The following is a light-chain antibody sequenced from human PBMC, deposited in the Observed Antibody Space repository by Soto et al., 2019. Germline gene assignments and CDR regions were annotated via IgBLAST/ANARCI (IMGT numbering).Light chain of an antibody. CDR1: QSVRSN. Sequence: EIVMTRSTATLSVSAGERATLSCRASQSVRSNLAWHQQKPGQAPRLLIYDTSTRATGVPTWFSGSISVARFTTTIHSLQSKGFAVYNLHTYNSWGLTFGRGTKVDIK. CDR2: DTS. J-gene: IGKJ4*01. CDR3: HTYNSWGLT. V-gene: IGKV3-15*01.